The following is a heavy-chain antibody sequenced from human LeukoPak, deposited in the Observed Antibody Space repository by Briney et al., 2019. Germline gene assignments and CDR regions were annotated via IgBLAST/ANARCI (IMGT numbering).Heavy chain of an antibody. CDR1: GFTFSGYA. J-gene: IGHJ6*03. CDR2: ISYDGYNK. Sequence: GGSLRLSCAASGFTFSGYAVHWVRQAPGRGLQWVAAISYDGYNKYYADSLKGRFTISRENSKNTLWLQMNSLRAEDTAVYYCARGGMYDSYYFFYMDVWGKGTTVTVSS. CDR3: ARGGMYDSYYFFYMDV. V-gene: IGHV3-30*01. D-gene: IGHD3-22*01.